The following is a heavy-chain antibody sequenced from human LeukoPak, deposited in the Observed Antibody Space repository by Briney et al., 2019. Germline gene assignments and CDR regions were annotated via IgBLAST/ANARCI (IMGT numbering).Heavy chain of an antibody. CDR2: IYYSGST. D-gene: IGHD6-13*01. J-gene: IGHJ5*02. CDR1: GGSFSSGGYY. Sequence: PSQTLSLTCTVSGGSFSSGGYYWSWIRQPPGKGLEWIGYIYYSGSTYYNPSLKSRVTISVDTSKNQFSLKLSSVTAADTAVYYCARGVPGSIAAAGTGWFDPWGLGTLVTVSS. CDR3: ARGVPGSIAAAGTGWFDP. V-gene: IGHV4-30-4*01.